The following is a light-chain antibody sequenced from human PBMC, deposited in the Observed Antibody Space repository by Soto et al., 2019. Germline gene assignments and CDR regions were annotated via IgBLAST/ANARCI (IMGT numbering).Light chain of an antibody. V-gene: IGLV3-21*04. J-gene: IGLJ1*01. CDR2: YDN. Sequence: SYELTQAPSVSVAPGKTARITCGGNNIGSKSVHWYQQKPGQAPVLVFYYDNDRPSGIPERFFGSNSRNTATLTISRVEGGDEADYYCQVWDSSSNHYVFGTGTKLTVL. CDR1: NIGSKS. CDR3: QVWDSSSNHYV.